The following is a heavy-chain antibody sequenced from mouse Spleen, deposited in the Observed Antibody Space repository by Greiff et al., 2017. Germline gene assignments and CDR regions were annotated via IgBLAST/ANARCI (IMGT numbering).Heavy chain of an antibody. J-gene: IGHJ2*01. CDR2: INPSNGRT. CDR3: AREGAYGHRAFDY. V-gene: IGHV1S81*02. Sequence: QVQLQQPGAELVKPGASVKLSCKASGYTFTSYWMHWVKQRPGQGLEWIGEINPSNGRTNYNEKFKSKATLTVDKSSSTAYMQLSSLTSEDSAVYYCAREGAYGHRAFDYWGQGTTLTVSS. D-gene: IGHD6-5*01. CDR1: GYTFTSYW.